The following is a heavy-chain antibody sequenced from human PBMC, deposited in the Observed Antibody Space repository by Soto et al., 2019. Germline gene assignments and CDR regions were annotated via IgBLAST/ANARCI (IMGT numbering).Heavy chain of an antibody. Sequence: QVQLVESGGGLVKPGGSLRLSCAASGFTFSDYYMSRIRQAPGKGLEWLSYISSSSSYTNYADSVKGRFTISRDNAKNSLYLQMNSLRAEDSAVYYCARPISLFDSYYFAYWGQGTPVTVSS. CDR3: ARPISLFDSYYFAY. CDR2: ISSSSSYT. D-gene: IGHD3-9*01. V-gene: IGHV3-11*05. CDR1: GFTFSDYY. J-gene: IGHJ4*02.